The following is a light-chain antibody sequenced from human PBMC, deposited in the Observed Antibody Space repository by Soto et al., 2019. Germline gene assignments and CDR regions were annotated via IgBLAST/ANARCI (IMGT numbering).Light chain of an antibody. Sequence: QSVLTQPASVSGSPGQSITISCTGTRSAVGGYNYVYWHQQHPGKAPKLMIYDVTNRPSGVSDRFSGSKSGNTASLTISGLQAEDEADYYCSSYTSSSTYVFGDGTKVTVL. CDR2: DVT. V-gene: IGLV2-14*01. CDR1: RSAVGGYNY. J-gene: IGLJ1*01. CDR3: SSYTSSSTYV.